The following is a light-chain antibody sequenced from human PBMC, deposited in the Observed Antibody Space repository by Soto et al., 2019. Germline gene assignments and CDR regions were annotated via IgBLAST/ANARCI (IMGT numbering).Light chain of an antibody. Sequence: EIVMTQSPATLSVSPGERATLSCRASQSVYNNLAWYQQKPGQAPRLLIYGASTRTTGIPDRFSGSGSGTDFTLTIGRLEPGDFAVYYCLHYGGSPLTFGQGTRLEIK. CDR3: LHYGGSPLT. J-gene: IGKJ5*01. CDR1: QSVYNN. V-gene: IGKV3-20*01. CDR2: GAS.